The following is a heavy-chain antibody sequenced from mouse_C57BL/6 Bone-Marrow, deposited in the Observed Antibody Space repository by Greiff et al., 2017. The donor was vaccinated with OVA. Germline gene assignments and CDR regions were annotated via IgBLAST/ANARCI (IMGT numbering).Heavy chain of an antibody. Sequence: QVQLQQPGAELVKPGASVKLSCKASGYTFTSYWMHWVKQRPGQGLEWIGMIHPNSGSTNYNEKFKSKATLTVDKSSSTAYMQLSSLTSEDSAVYYCARSMCNCGAMDYWGRGTSVTLSS. CDR2: IHPNSGST. V-gene: IGHV1-64*01. CDR1: GYTFTSYW. CDR3: ARSMCNCGAMDY. J-gene: IGHJ4*01. D-gene: IGHD2-1*01.